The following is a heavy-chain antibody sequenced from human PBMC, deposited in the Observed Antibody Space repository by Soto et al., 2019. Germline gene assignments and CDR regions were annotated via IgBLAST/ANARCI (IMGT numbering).Heavy chain of an antibody. CDR2: IIPILGIA. CDR1: GGTFISYT. D-gene: IGHD2-2*01. CDR3: ARDPPAWDIVVVPAAPRGAFDI. V-gene: IGHV1-69*04. J-gene: IGHJ3*02. Sequence: SVTVSCKASGGTFISYTISLVRQAPGQGLEWMGRIIPILGIANYAQKFQGRVTITADKSTSTAYMELSSLRSEDTAVYYCARDPPAWDIVVVPAAPRGAFDIWGQGTMVTVS.